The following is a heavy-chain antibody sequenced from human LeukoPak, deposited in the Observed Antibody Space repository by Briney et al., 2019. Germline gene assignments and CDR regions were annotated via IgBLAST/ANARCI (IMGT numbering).Heavy chain of an antibody. CDR1: GGSISSYY. V-gene: IGHV4-59*01. Sequence: PSETLSLTCTVSGGSISSYYWSWIRQPPGKGLEWIGYIYYSGSTNYNPSLKSRVTISVDTSKNQFSLKLSSVTAADTAVYYCARTPRDGYNLNWFDPWGPGTLVTVSS. D-gene: IGHD5-24*01. J-gene: IGHJ5*02. CDR2: IYYSGST. CDR3: ARTPRDGYNLNWFDP.